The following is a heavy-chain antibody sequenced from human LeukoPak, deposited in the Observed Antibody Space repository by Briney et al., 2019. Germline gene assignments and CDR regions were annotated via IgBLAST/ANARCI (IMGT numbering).Heavy chain of an antibody. CDR2: IYTSEST. Sequence: SETLSLTCTVSGASIRSGSSYWSWIRQPAGKGLEWIGRIYTSESTNYNPSVKSRVTMSVDTSKNQFSLKLSSVTAADTAVYYCARQSSGCFDYWGQGTLVTVSS. J-gene: IGHJ4*02. V-gene: IGHV4-61*02. CDR3: ARQSSGCFDY. D-gene: IGHD6-19*01. CDR1: GASIRSGSSY.